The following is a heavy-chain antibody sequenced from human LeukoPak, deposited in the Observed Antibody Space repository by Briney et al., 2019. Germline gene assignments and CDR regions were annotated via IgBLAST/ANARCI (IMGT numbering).Heavy chain of an antibody. D-gene: IGHD3-10*01. CDR1: GFTFSSYG. V-gene: IGHV3-30*03. CDR2: ISYDGSNK. J-gene: IGHJ5*02. CDR3: ARDRDYGSGSYSP. Sequence: GGSLRLSCAASGFTFSSYGMHWVRQAPGKGLEWVAVISYDGSNKYYADSVKGRFTISRDNSKNTLYLQMNSLRAEDTAVYYCARDRDYGSGSYSPWGQGTLVTVSS.